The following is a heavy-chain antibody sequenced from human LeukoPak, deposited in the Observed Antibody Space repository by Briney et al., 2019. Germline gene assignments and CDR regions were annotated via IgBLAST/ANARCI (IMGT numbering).Heavy chain of an antibody. J-gene: IGHJ4*02. CDR1: GGSFSGYY. V-gene: IGHV4-34*01. D-gene: IGHD6-6*01. CDR2: INHSGGT. CDR3: ARIESSIAARRYFDY. Sequence: SETLSLTCAVYGGSFSGYYWSWIRQPPGKGLEWIGEINHSGGTNYNPSLKSRVTISVDTSKNQFSLKLSSVTAADTAVYYCARIESSIAARRYFDYWGQGTLVTVSS.